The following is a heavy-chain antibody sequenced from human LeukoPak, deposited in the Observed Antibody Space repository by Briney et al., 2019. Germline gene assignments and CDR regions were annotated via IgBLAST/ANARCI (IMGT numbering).Heavy chain of an antibody. CDR1: GFTFSSYA. CDR3: AKMYRLVQGYYFDY. D-gene: IGHD6-19*01. V-gene: IGHV3-23*01. CDR2: ISGSGGST. J-gene: IGHJ4*02. Sequence: GGSLRLSWAASGFTFSSYAMSWVRQAPGKGLEWVSAISGSGGSTYYADSVKGRFTISRDNSKNTLYLQMNSLRAEDTAVYYCAKMYRLVQGYYFDYWGQGTLVTVSS.